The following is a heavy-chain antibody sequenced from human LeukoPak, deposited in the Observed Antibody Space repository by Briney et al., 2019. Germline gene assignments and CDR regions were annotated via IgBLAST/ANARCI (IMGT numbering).Heavy chain of an antibody. CDR2: ISGSGGST. CDR1: GFTFSSYA. V-gene: IGHV3-23*01. Sequence: GGSLRLYCAASGFTFSSYAMSWVRQAPGKGLEWVSVISGSGGSTYSADSVKGRFTISRDNSKNTLYLQMNSLRAEDTAVYFCAKSQDGGRLFHFDYWGQGTLVTVSS. D-gene: IGHD1-26*01. CDR3: AKSQDGGRLFHFDY. J-gene: IGHJ4*02.